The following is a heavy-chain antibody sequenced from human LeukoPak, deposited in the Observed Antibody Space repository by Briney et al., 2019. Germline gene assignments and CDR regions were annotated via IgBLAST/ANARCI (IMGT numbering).Heavy chain of an antibody. CDR1: GYSISSGYY. CDR3: ARQGGSYYGNWFDP. V-gene: IGHV4-38-2*01. D-gene: IGHD1-26*01. Sequence: PSETLSLTCAVSGYSISSGYYWGWIRQPPGKGLEWIGSIYHSGSTYYNPSLKSRVTISVDTSKNQFSLKLNSVTAADPAVYYCARQGGSYYGNWFDPWGQGTLVTVSS. J-gene: IGHJ5*02. CDR2: IYHSGST.